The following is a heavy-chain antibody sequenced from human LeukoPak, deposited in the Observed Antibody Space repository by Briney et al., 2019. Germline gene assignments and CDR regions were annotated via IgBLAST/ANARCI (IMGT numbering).Heavy chain of an antibody. D-gene: IGHD5-24*01. CDR2: ISSSSSAI. CDR1: GFTFSRYS. CDR3: ARDGEMATNPYYFDY. Sequence: GGSLRLSCAASGFTFSRYSMNWVPQAPGKGPQWVSYISSSSSAIYYADSVRGRFTISRDNAKNSLYLQMNSLRDEDTAVYYCARDGEMATNPYYFDYWGQGTLVTVSS. V-gene: IGHV3-48*02. J-gene: IGHJ4*02.